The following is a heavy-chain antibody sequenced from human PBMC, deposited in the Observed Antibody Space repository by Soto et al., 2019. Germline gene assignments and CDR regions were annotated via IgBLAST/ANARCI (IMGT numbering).Heavy chain of an antibody. J-gene: IGHJ4*02. CDR1: GGSISSGGYY. CDR2: IYYSGST. D-gene: IGHD6-13*01. V-gene: IGHV4-31*03. CDR3: ARDESSIGLW. Sequence: SETLSLTCTVSGGSISSGGYYWSWIRQHPGKGLEWIGYIYYSGSTYYNPSLKSRVTISVDTSKNQFSLKLSSVTAADTAVYYCARDESSIGLWWGQGTLVTVSS.